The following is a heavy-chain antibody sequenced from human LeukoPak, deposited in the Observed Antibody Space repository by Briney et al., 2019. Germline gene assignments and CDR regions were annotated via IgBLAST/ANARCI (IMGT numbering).Heavy chain of an antibody. CDR3: AKDGDYGDYFSAFDI. D-gene: IGHD4-17*01. Sequence: TGGSLRLSCAASGFTFSSYTMNWVRQAPGKGLEWVSSISSSSSYIYYADSVKGRFTISRDNSKNTLYLQMNSLRAEDTAVYYCAKDGDYGDYFSAFDIWGQGTMVTVSS. J-gene: IGHJ3*02. CDR2: ISSSSSYI. CDR1: GFTFSSYT. V-gene: IGHV3-21*01.